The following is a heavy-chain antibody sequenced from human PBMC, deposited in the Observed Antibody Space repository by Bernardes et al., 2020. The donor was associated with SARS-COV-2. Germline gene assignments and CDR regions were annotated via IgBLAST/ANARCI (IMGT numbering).Heavy chain of an antibody. Sequence: SGPTLVKPTQTLTLTCTFSGFSLSTSGVGVGWIRQPPGKALEWLALIYWNDDKRYSPSLKSRVTITKDTSKNQVVLTMTNMDPVDTATYHCAHPSRYYYDTDGYYSPDAFDIWGQGTMVAVSS. CDR2: IYWNDDK. D-gene: IGHD3-22*01. V-gene: IGHV2-5*01. CDR3: AHPSRYYYDTDGYYSPDAFDI. J-gene: IGHJ3*02. CDR1: GFSLSTSGVG.